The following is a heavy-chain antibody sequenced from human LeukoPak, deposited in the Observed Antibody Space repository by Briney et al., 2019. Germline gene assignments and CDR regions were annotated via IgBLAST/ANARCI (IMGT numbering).Heavy chain of an antibody. CDR3: ARATPIYCSGGSCYSFAFDI. J-gene: IGHJ3*02. CDR2: IYYSGST. CDR1: GGSISSSSYY. D-gene: IGHD2-15*01. V-gene: IGHV4-39*07. Sequence: SETLSLTCTVSGGSISSSSYYWGWIRQPPGKGLEWIGSIYYSGSTYYNPSLKSRVTISVDTSKNQFSLKLSSVTAADTAVYYCARATPIYCSGGSCYSFAFDIWGQGTMVTVSS.